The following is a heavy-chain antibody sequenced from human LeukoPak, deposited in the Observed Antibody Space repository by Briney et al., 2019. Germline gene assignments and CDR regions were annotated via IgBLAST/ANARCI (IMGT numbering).Heavy chain of an antibody. J-gene: IGHJ3*01. D-gene: IGHD3-3*01. Sequence: SETLSLTCAVSGVSISPYFWAWIRQPPGKGLEWIGYIHTSGSNNQYPSLKSRVTISVDKSKNHFSLRLTSVTAADTAVYYCARLSAAVHLGAFDLWGQGTMVTVSS. V-gene: IGHV4-4*09. CDR2: IHTSGSN. CDR3: ARLSAAVHLGAFDL. CDR1: GVSISPYF.